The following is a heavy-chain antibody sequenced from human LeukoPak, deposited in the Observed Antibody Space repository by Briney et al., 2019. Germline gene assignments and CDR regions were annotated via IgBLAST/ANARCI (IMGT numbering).Heavy chain of an antibody. Sequence: GGSLRLSCAASGFTFSSCAMSWVRQAPGKGLEWVSAISGSGGSTYYADSVKGRFTVSRDNSKNTLYLQMNSLRAEDTAVYYCAKSDTVTTAHTTPFDYWGQGTLVTVSS. CDR2: ISGSGGST. D-gene: IGHD4-17*01. J-gene: IGHJ4*02. V-gene: IGHV3-23*01. CDR1: GFTFSSCA. CDR3: AKSDTVTTAHTTPFDY.